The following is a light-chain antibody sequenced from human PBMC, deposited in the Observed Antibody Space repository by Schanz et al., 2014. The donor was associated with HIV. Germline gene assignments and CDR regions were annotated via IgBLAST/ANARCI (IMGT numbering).Light chain of an antibody. V-gene: IGKV3-20*01. Sequence: EIVLTQSPGTLSLSPGDRATLSCRASQSVSSTYLAWYQQKPGQAPRLLIYGASSRATGIPDRFSGRGSGTDFSLTISGLEPEDFAVYYCQQYGSSPRTFGQGTKLEIK. CDR2: GAS. J-gene: IGKJ2*01. CDR3: QQYGSSPRT. CDR1: QSVSSTY.